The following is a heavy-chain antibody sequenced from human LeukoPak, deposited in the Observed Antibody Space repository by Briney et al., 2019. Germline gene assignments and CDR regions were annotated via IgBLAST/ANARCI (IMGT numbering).Heavy chain of an antibody. CDR2: IKQDGSEK. J-gene: IGHJ4*02. CDR3: ARESTTVTSRSYFDY. D-gene: IGHD4-17*01. CDR1: GFTFSSYW. V-gene: IGHV3-7*03. Sequence: GGSLRLSCAAPGFTFSSYWMSWVRQAPGKGLEWVVNIKQDGSEKYYVDSVKGRFTISRDNAKNSLYLQMNSLRAEDTAVYYCARESTTVTSRSYFDYWGQGTLVTVSS.